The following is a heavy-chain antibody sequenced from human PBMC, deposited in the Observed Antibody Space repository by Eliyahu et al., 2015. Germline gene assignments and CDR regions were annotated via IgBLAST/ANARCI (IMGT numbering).Heavy chain of an antibody. D-gene: IGHD2-21*02. V-gene: IGHV3-15*01. J-gene: IGHJ5*02. CDR1: GFTFSNAX. CDR3: EDLFRMTAGEP. CDR2: IKTKPLGETT. Sequence: EVQLVESGGGLVKPGGSLRLSCSASGFTFSNAXMSWVRQAPGKGLEWVGLIKTKPLGETTEYAAPVKDRFIISRDDSKNTLYLQMNSLKIEDTAVYYCEDLFRMTAGEPWGPGTLVTVSS.